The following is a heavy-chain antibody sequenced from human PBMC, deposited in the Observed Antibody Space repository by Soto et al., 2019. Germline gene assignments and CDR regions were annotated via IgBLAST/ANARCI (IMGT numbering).Heavy chain of an antibody. CDR2: IYYSGST. CDR3: AGGGLWFEELSY. CDR1: GGSISSSSYY. J-gene: IGHJ4*02. V-gene: IGHV4-39*01. Sequence: PSETLSLTCTVSGGSISSSSYYWGWIRQPPGKGLEWIGSIYYSGSTYYNPSLKSRVTISVDTSKNQFSLKLSSVTAADTAVYYCAGGGLWFEELSYWGQGTMVTVYS. D-gene: IGHD3-10*01.